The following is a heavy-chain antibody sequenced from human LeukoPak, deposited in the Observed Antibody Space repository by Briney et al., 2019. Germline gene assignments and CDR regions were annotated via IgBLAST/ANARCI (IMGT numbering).Heavy chain of an antibody. D-gene: IGHD6-19*01. J-gene: IGHJ6*03. CDR2: IFYSGST. CDR3: ARQGKQWLDYYYYYYMDV. CDR1: GGSISTSNYY. V-gene: IGHV4-39*01. Sequence: PSETLSLTCTVSGGSISTSNYYWGWIRQPPGKGLEWIGNIFYSGSTYYSPSLKSRVTISVDTSKNQFSLKLSSVTAADTAVYYCARQGKQWLDYYYYYYMDVWGKGTTVTISS.